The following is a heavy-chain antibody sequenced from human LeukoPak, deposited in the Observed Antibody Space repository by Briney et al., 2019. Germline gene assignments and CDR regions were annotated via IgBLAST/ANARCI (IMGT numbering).Heavy chain of an antibody. V-gene: IGHV3-30*04. Sequence: GGPLSLSCAASGFTFSSYAMHWVRQAPGRGVEWVVVISYDGSNKCYADSVKGRFTISRDNSKNSLYLQMNSLRAEDTAVYYCARVDTAMDTGDYWGQGTLVTVSS. D-gene: IGHD5-18*01. CDR3: ARVDTAMDTGDY. CDR1: GFTFSSYA. CDR2: ISYDGSNK. J-gene: IGHJ4*02.